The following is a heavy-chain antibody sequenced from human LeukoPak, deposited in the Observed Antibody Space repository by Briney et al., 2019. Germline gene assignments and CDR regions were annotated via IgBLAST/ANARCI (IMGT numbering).Heavy chain of an antibody. J-gene: IGHJ4*02. Sequence: GASVKVSCKASGYTFTSYYMHWVRQAPGQGLEWMGIINPSDGSTTYAQKFQGRVTMSRDMSTSTFYMELTSLRFEDTAVYYCARTFYEQMPHFDYWGQGTLVTVSS. V-gene: IGHV1-46*01. D-gene: IGHD3-16*01. CDR3: ARTFYEQMPHFDY. CDR1: GYTFTSYY. CDR2: INPSDGST.